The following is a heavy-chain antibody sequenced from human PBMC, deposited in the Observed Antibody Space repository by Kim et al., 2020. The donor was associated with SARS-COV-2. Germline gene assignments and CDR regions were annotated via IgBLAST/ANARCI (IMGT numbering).Heavy chain of an antibody. D-gene: IGHD3-10*01. J-gene: IGHJ6*02. V-gene: IGHV1-8*01. CDR3: ARAGMVFSISGLDL. CDR2: MNPNSGNT. CDR1: GYTFTSYD. Sequence: ASVKVSCKASGYTFTSYDINWVRQATGQGLEWVGWMNPNSGNTGYAQKFQGRVTMTRNTSISTAYMELSSLKSEDTAVYYCARAGMVFSISGLDLWGQGTTVTVSS.